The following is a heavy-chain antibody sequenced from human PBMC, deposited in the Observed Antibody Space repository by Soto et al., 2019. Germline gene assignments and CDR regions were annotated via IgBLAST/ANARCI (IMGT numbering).Heavy chain of an antibody. V-gene: IGHV1-69*01. CDR2: IIPMFGTA. Sequence: QVQLVQSGAEVKKPGSSMKVSCKASGYTFRSYGISWVRQAPGQGLEWMGGIIPMFGTANYAQKFQGRVKITADESTITAYMELSGLRFEDTAVYYCARDGRGSGNFQYHYGMDVWGQGTTVTVSS. CDR1: GYTFRSYG. D-gene: IGHD3-10*01. J-gene: IGHJ6*02. CDR3: ARDGRGSGNFQYHYGMDV.